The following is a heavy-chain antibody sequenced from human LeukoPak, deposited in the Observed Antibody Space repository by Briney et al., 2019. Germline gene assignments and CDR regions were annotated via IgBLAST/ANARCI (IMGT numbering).Heavy chain of an antibody. CDR3: ARYYCINGVCYHFDY. D-gene: IGHD2-8*01. Sequence: SETLSLTCTVSGGSISSGGYYWSWIRQHPGKGLEWIGYIYYSGSTYYNPSLKSRVTISVDTSKNQFSLKLSSVTAADTAVYYCARYYCINGVCYHFDYWGQGTLVTVSS. CDR2: IYYSGST. CDR1: GGSISSGGYY. J-gene: IGHJ4*02. V-gene: IGHV4-31*03.